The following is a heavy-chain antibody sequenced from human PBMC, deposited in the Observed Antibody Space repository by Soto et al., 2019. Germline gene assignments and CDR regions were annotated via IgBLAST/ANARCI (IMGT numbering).Heavy chain of an antibody. Sequence: QVQLVQSGAEVKKPGASVKVSCKASGYTFTDYYMHWVRQAPGQGLEWMGWINPNSGGKNYAQKYQGRVTMTRDTSISTAYMELNKPRSDDTAVYYCARDQSPSSGWPGMDVWGQGTTVTVSS. CDR3: ARDQSPSSGWPGMDV. V-gene: IGHV1-2*02. J-gene: IGHJ6*02. CDR2: INPNSGGK. CDR1: GYTFTDYY. D-gene: IGHD6-19*01.